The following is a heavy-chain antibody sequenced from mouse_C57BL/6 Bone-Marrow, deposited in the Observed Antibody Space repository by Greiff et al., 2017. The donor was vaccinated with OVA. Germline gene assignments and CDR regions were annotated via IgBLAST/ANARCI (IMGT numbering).Heavy chain of an antibody. D-gene: IGHD2-4*01. CDR2: INPSNGGT. Sequence: QVQLQQPGTELVKPGASVKLSCKASGYTFTSYWMHWVKQRPGQGLEWIGNINPSNGGTNYNEKFKSKATLTVDKSSSTAYMQLSSLTSEDSAVYYCARRGIDYDYDGASMDYWGQGTSVTVSS. CDR3: ARRGIDYDYDGASMDY. J-gene: IGHJ4*01. CDR1: GYTFTSYW. V-gene: IGHV1-53*01.